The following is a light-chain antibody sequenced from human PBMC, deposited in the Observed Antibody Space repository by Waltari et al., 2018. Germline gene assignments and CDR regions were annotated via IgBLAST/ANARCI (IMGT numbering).Light chain of an antibody. CDR3: QHYVRLPVT. J-gene: IGKJ1*01. V-gene: IGKV3-20*01. CDR1: QQVRGT. CDR2: AAS. Sequence: EIVLTQSPGTLSLSPGERATLSCRASQQVRGTLAWYQQKPVQPPSLLIYAASIRATGIPDRFSGSGSGTDFTLTISRLEHEDFAVYYCQHYVRLPVTFGQGTKVEIK.